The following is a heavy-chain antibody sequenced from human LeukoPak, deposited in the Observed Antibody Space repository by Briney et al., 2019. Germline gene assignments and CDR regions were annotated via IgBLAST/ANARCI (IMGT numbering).Heavy chain of an antibody. J-gene: IGHJ4*02. V-gene: IGHV4-39*07. Sequence: PSETLSLTCTVSGGSISSSSYYWGWIRQPPGKGLEWIGSIYYSGSTYYNPSLKSRVTISVDTSKNQFSLKLSSVAAADTAVYYCASVGYCSGGSCYSGDYWGQGTLVTVSS. D-gene: IGHD2-15*01. CDR1: GGSISSSSYY. CDR2: IYYSGST. CDR3: ASVGYCSGGSCYSGDY.